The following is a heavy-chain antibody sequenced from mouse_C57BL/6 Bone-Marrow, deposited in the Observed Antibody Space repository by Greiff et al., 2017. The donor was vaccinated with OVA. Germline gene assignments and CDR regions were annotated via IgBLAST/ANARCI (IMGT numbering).Heavy chain of an antibody. Sequence: QVQLQQPGTELVKPGASVKLSCKASGYTFTSYWMHWVKQRPGQGLEWIGNINPSNGGTNYNEKFKSKATLTVDKSSSTAYMQLSSLTSEDSAVYYCARWDYGSSYVGDYFDDWGQGTTLTVSS. D-gene: IGHD1-1*01. CDR3: ARWDYGSSYVGDYFDD. CDR2: INPSNGGT. J-gene: IGHJ2*01. V-gene: IGHV1-53*01. CDR1: GYTFTSYW.